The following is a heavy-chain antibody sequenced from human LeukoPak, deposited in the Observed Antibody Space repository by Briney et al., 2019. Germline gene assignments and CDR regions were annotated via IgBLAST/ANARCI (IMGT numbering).Heavy chain of an antibody. Sequence: GGSLRLSCAASGFTFSRYWMNWVRQAPGKGLEWVANIKEDGSRNHYVDSVKGRFTISRDNAKNSLYLQMNSLRAEDTAVYYCARQLSGWYDAGTYWGQGTLVTVSS. CDR1: GFTFSRYW. CDR3: ARQLSGWYDAGTY. J-gene: IGHJ4*02. D-gene: IGHD6-19*01. V-gene: IGHV3-7*05. CDR2: IKEDGSRN.